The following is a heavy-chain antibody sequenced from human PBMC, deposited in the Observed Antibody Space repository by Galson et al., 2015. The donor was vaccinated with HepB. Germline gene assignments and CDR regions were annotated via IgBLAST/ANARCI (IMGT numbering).Heavy chain of an antibody. CDR1: GFSFFNYG. J-gene: IGHJ4*02. V-gene: IGHV3-30*02. D-gene: IGHD6-13*01. Sequence: SLRLSCAASGFSFFNYGMHWVRQAPGKGLEWVAFIRYDGSNKYYGDSVKGRFTISRANSNKMVYLQMNSLRAEDTAVYYCAKDSSGPYTSIWYGNTLDCWGQGTLVAVSS. CDR3: AKDSSGPYTSIWYGNTLDC. CDR2: IRYDGSNK.